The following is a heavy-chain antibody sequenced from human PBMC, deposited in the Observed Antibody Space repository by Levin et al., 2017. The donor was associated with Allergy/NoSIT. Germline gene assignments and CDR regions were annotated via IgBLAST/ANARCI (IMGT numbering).Heavy chain of an antibody. Sequence: RGESLKISCAASGFTFSDYYMSWIRQAPGKGLEWVSYISSSSSYTNYADSVKGRFTISRDNAKNSLYLQMNSLRAEDTAVYYCARSSDEAVADFDYWGQGTLVTVSS. V-gene: IGHV3-11*03. J-gene: IGHJ4*02. CDR1: GFTFSDYY. D-gene: IGHD6-19*01. CDR3: ARSSDEAVADFDY. CDR2: ISSSSSYT.